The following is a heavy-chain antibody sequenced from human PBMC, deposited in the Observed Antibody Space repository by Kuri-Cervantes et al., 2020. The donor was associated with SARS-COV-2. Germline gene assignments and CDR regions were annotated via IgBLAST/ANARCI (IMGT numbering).Heavy chain of an antibody. CDR2: IRYDGSNK. CDR3: ARVGVVPAGRWFGELPQHYDY. V-gene: IGHV3-30*02. J-gene: IGHJ4*02. D-gene: IGHD3-10*01. CDR1: GFTFSSYG. Sequence: GGSLRLSCAASGFTFSSYGMHWVRQAPGKGLEWVAFIRYDGSNKYYADSVKGRFTISRDNAKNSLYLQMNSLRAEDTAVYYCARVGVVPAGRWFGELPQHYDYWGQGTLVTVSS.